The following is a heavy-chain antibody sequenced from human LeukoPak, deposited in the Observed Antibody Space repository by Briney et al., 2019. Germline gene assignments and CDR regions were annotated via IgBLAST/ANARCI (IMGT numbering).Heavy chain of an antibody. J-gene: IGHJ4*02. Sequence: PGRSLRLSCAASGFTFSSYAMHWVRQAPGKGLEWVAVISYDGSNKYYTDSVKGRFTISRENSKNTLYLQMNSLRGEDTAVYYCASGPLTGTTNYWGQGTLVTVSS. CDR3: ASGPLTGTTNY. CDR2: ISYDGSNK. CDR1: GFTFSSYA. V-gene: IGHV3-30-3*01. D-gene: IGHD1-7*01.